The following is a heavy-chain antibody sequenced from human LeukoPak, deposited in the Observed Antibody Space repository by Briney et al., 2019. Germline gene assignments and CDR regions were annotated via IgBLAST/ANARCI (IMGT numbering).Heavy chain of an antibody. D-gene: IGHD6-19*01. Sequence: GGSLRLSCAASGFTFDDYAMHWVRQAPGKGLEWVSLISWDGGSTYYADSVKGRFTISRDNSKNSLYLQMNSLRVEDTAVYYCAKWRQWPSYWGQGILVTVSP. J-gene: IGHJ4*02. CDR3: AKWRQWPSY. V-gene: IGHV3-43D*03. CDR1: GFTFDDYA. CDR2: ISWDGGST.